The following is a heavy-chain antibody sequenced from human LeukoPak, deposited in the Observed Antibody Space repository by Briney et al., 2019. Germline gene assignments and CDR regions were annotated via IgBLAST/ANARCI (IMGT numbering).Heavy chain of an antibody. D-gene: IGHD3-22*01. Sequence: TLSLTCAVYGGSFSGYYWSWIRQPPGKGLEWIGYIYYSGSTYYNPSLKSRVTISVDTSKNQFSLKLSSVTAADTAVYYCAREDDSSGCLFWGQGTLVTVSS. CDR2: IYYSGST. J-gene: IGHJ4*02. CDR1: GGSFSGYY. V-gene: IGHV4-34*09. CDR3: AREDDSSGCLF.